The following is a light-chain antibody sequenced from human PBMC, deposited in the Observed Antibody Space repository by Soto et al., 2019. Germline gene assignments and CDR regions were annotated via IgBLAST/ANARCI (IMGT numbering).Light chain of an antibody. J-gene: IGKJ1*01. CDR3: MQGRTT. CDR2: KVY. Sequence: DVVMTQSPLSLALTLGQPSSISWRSSQSLVYRDGNTYLTWFQQRQGQSTRRLIYKVYNLESGVPERFSGSGSGTDLTLKISRVEAEEVGVYYCMQGRTTFGQGTKVDI. CDR1: QSLVYRDGNTY. V-gene: IGKV2D-30*01.